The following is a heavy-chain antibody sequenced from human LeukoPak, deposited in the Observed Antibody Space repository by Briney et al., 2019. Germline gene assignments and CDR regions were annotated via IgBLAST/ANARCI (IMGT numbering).Heavy chain of an antibody. CDR2: MNPNSGNT. CDR3: ARGEDTIAAAGYYFDY. V-gene: IGHV1-8*03. CDR1: GYTFTSYD. J-gene: IGHJ4*02. Sequence: GASVKVSCKASGYTFTSYDINWVRQATGQGLEWMGWMNPNSGNTGYAQKFQGRVTITRNTSISTAYMELSSLRSEDTAVYYCARGEDTIAAAGYYFDYWGQGTLVTVSS. D-gene: IGHD6-13*01.